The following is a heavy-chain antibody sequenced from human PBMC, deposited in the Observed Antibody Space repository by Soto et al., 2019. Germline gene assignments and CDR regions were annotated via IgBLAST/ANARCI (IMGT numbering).Heavy chain of an antibody. J-gene: IGHJ6*03. CDR3: ARLFIAAAGDYYYYYMDV. Sequence: PSETLSLTCTVSGGSISSYYWSWIRQPPGKGLEWIGYIYYSGSTNYNPSLKSRVTISVDTSKNQFSLKLSSVTAADTAVYYCARLFIAAAGDYYYYYMDVWGKGTTVTVSS. D-gene: IGHD6-13*01. CDR1: GGSISSYY. V-gene: IGHV4-59*08. CDR2: IYYSGST.